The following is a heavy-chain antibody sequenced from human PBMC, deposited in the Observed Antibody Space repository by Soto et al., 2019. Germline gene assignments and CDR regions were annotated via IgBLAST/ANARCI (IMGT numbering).Heavy chain of an antibody. CDR2: INAGNGNT. V-gene: IGHV1-3*01. D-gene: IGHD5-18*01. Sequence: ASVKVSCKASGYTFTSYAMNWVRQAPGQRLEWMGWINAGNGNTKYSQKFQGRVTITRDTSASTAYMELSSLRSEDTAVYYCARDGDTAMVSPLRLYYHYNCIDFCCQGTMGTVS. J-gene: IGHJ6*02. CDR3: ARDGDTAMVSPLRLYYHYNCIDF. CDR1: GYTFTSYA.